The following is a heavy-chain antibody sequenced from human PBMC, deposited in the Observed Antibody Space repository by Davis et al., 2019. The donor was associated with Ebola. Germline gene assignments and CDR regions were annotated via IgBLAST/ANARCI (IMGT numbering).Heavy chain of an antibody. V-gene: IGHV1-69*04. CDR1: GGTFSSYA. D-gene: IGHD5-12*01. J-gene: IGHJ5*02. CDR2: IIPILGIA. Sequence: SVKVSCKASGGTFSSYAISWVRQAPGQGLEWMGRIIPILGIANYAQKSQGRVTITADKSTSTAYMELSSLRSEDTAVYYCARHPLRSNEYNWFDPWGQGTLVTVSS. CDR3: ARHPLRSNEYNWFDP.